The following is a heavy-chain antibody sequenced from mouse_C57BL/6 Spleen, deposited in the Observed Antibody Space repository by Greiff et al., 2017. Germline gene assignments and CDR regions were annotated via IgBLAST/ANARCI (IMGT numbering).Heavy chain of an antibody. Sequence: VQLQQSGAELVKPGASVKLSCTASGFNIKDYYMHWVKQRTEQGLEWIGRIDPEDGETNYAPKFQGKATITADTSSNTPYLQLSSLTSEDTAVYYCPWSNDSYWYFDVWGTGTTVTVSS. J-gene: IGHJ1*03. CDR2: IDPEDGET. V-gene: IGHV14-2*01. CDR3: PWSNDSYWYFDV. D-gene: IGHD2-12*01. CDR1: GFNIKDYY.